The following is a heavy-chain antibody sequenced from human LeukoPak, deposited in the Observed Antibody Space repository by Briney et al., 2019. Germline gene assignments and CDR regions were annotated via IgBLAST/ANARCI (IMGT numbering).Heavy chain of an antibody. D-gene: IGHD3-16*02. Sequence: GASVKVSCKASGYTFTCYGMHWVRQAPGQRLEWMGWINAGNGNTRYSQKFQGRVTVTMDTSASTVYMELNSLRLKDTAVYYCARSSARAIAAFDMWGEGTMVTVSS. J-gene: IGHJ3*02. CDR1: GYTFTCYG. CDR2: INAGNGNT. V-gene: IGHV1-3*01. CDR3: ARSSARAIAAFDM.